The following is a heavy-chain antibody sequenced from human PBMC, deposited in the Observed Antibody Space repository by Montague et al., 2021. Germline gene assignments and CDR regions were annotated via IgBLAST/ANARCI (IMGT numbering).Heavy chain of an antibody. CDR1: GFSFSSYW. D-gene: IGHD6-13*01. J-gene: IGHJ3*02. CDR3: ARNLASAAPGAFDI. Sequence: SLRLSYAASGFSFSSYWMHWVRQAPGKGLLWVSRITLDGSSTTFADSVKGRFTTSRDNAKATLYLQMNSLRVEDTAVYYCARNLASAAPGAFDIWGQGTMVTDSS. CDR2: ITLDGSST. V-gene: IGHV3-74*01.